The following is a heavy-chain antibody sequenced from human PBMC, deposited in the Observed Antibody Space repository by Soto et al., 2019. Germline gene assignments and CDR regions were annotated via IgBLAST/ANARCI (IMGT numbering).Heavy chain of an antibody. D-gene: IGHD3-10*01. CDR3: AGPQVLGSRYTGADV. CDR2: IYPRDSDT. J-gene: IGHJ6*02. Sequence: GESLKISCKASGYTFTTYWIDWVRQMPGKGLEWMGIIYPRDSDTTYSPSFEGQVTISVDKSTSTAYLQWSSLKASDTATYYCAGPQVLGSRYTGADVWGQGTTVTVSS. CDR1: GYTFTTYW. V-gene: IGHV5-51*01.